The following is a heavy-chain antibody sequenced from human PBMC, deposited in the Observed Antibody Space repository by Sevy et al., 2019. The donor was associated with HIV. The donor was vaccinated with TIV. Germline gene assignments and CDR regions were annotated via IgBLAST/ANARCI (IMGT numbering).Heavy chain of an antibody. CDR1: GFTFSSFA. Sequence: GESLKISCAASGFTFSSFAMGWVRQAPGKGLDWISVISGTGDHTYYADSVKGRFTISRDNSTNTLFLQMNSMRAEDTAIFYCAKKMGGGSGMAFLVDYWGQGTLVTVSS. D-gene: IGHD2-8*01. CDR2: ISGTGDHT. V-gene: IGHV3-23*01. J-gene: IGHJ4*02. CDR3: AKKMGGGSGMAFLVDY.